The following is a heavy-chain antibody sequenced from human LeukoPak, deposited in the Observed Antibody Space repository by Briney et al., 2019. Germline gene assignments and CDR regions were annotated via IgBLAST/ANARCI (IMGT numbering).Heavy chain of an antibody. CDR2: ISVRSNYI. Sequence: AGGSLRLSCAASGYTFSSYSINWVRQAPGKGLEWVSSISVRSNYIYYADSVRGRFSVSRDDARDSLYLQMNSLRAEDTAVYYCVRLRRNSDTSGYYYYYDYWGQGTLVTVSS. D-gene: IGHD3-22*01. CDR3: VRLRRNSDTSGYYYYYDY. CDR1: GYTFSSYS. J-gene: IGHJ4*02. V-gene: IGHV3-21*01.